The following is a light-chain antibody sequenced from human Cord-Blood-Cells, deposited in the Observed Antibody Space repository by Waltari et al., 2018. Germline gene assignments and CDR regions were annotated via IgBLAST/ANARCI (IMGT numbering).Light chain of an antibody. CDR3: QQSYSTLMYT. J-gene: IGKJ2*01. CDR1: QSISSS. V-gene: IGKV1-39*01. CDR2: AAS. Sequence: DIQMTQSPSSLSASVGDRVTITCRASQSISSSLNWYQQKPAKAPKLLIYAASSLQSGVTSRFSGSGSGTDFTLTISSLQPEDFATYYCQQSYSTLMYTFGQGTKLEIK.